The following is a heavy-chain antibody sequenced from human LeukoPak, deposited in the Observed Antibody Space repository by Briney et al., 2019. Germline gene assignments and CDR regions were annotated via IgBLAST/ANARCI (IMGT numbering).Heavy chain of an antibody. D-gene: IGHD5-24*01. V-gene: IGHV3-23*01. CDR3: AKGRQARWLQSLIDY. CDR2: ISGSGDTT. CDR1: GFTFSSYA. Sequence: GGSLRLSCAASGFTFSSYAMSWVRQAPGKGLEWVSGISGSGDTTYYADSVKGRFTISRDNSKNTLYLQMNSLRAEDTAVYYCAKGRQARWLQSLIDYWGQGTLVTVSS. J-gene: IGHJ4*02.